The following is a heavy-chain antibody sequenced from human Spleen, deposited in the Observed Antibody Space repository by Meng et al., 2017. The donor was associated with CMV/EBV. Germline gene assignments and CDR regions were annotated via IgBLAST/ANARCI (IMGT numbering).Heavy chain of an antibody. D-gene: IGHD6-6*01. CDR3: AKGLIAARPRVPAAFDI. CDR2: ISWDGGST. CDR1: GFTFGDYA. V-gene: IGHV3-43D*03. Sequence: GESLKISCAATGFTFGDYAMHWVRQAPGKGLEWVSLISWDGGSTYYTDSVKGRFSISRDNSKNSLYLQMNSLRAEDTAVYYCAKGLIAARPRVPAAFDIWGQGTMVTVSS. J-gene: IGHJ3*02.